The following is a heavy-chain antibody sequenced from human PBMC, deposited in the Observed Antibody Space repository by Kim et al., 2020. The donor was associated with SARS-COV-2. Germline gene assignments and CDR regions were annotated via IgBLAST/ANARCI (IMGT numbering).Heavy chain of an antibody. V-gene: IGHV3-21*01. CDR1: GFTFSSYS. J-gene: IGHJ4*02. Sequence: GGSLRLSCAASGFTFSSYSMNWVRQAPGKGLEWVSSISSSSSYIYYADSVKGRFTISRDNAKNSLYLQMNSLRAEDTAVYYCARDGALGFGESPFDYWGQGTLVTVSS. D-gene: IGHD3-10*01. CDR2: ISSSSSYI. CDR3: ARDGALGFGESPFDY.